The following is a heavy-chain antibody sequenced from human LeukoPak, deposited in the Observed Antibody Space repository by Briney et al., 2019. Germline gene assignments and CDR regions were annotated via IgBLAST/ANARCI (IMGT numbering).Heavy chain of an antibody. Sequence: GGSLRLSCAASGFTFSSYWMSWVRQAPGKGLEWVANIKQDGSEKYYVDSVKGRFTISRDNAKNSLYLQMNSLRAEDTAVYYCARSIVVVPAAIPGYWGQGTLVTVSS. D-gene: IGHD2-2*01. CDR2: IKQDGSEK. CDR3: ARSIVVVPAAIPGY. V-gene: IGHV3-7*01. J-gene: IGHJ4*02. CDR1: GFTFSSYW.